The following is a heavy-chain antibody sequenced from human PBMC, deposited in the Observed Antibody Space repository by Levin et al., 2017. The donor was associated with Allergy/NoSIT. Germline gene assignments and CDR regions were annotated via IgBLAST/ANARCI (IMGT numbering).Heavy chain of an antibody. V-gene: IGHV1-18*01. CDR2: ISAYDGNR. CDR3: ARDCVGCGELFDQGFDY. Sequence: VASVKVSCKASGYTFTSYGISWVRQAPGQGLEWMGWISAYDGNRNFAQKFQGRLTMTTDTSTSTAYMELRSLRSDDTAVYYCARDCVGCGELFDQGFDYWGQGTLVTVSS. D-gene: IGHD3-10*01. J-gene: IGHJ4*02. CDR1: GYTFTSYG.